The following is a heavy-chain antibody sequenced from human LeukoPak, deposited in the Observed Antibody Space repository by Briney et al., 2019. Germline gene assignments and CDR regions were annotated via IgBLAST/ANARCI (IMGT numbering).Heavy chain of an antibody. V-gene: IGHV3-33*06. D-gene: IGHD6-13*01. CDR2: IWYDGSNK. J-gene: IGHJ5*02. CDR3: AKDGGIAAAGTFDP. Sequence: GGSLRLSCAASGFTFSSYGMHWVRQAPGKGLEWVAVIWYDGSNKYYADSVKGRFTIPRDNSKNTLYLQMNSLRAEDTAVYYCAKDGGIAAAGTFDPWGQGTLVTVSS. CDR1: GFTFSSYG.